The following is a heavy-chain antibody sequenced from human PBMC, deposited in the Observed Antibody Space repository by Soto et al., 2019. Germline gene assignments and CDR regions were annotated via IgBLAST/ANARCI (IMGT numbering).Heavy chain of an antibody. CDR1: GGSISSGGYY. CDR3: ARGITIFGVAHSHY. V-gene: IGHV4-31*03. Sequence: QVQLQESGPGLVKPSQTLSLTCTVSGGSISSGGYYWSWIRQHPGKGLEWIGYIYYSGSTYYNPSLKRRVTISVDTSKNQYALKLSSVTAADTAVYYCARGITIFGVAHSHYRGQGTLVTVSS. CDR2: IYYSGST. D-gene: IGHD3-3*01. J-gene: IGHJ4*02.